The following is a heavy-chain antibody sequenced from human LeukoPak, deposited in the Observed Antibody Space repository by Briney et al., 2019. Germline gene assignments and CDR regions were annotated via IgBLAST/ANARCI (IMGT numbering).Heavy chain of an antibody. D-gene: IGHD3-10*01. CDR2: IYYSGST. J-gene: IGHJ5*02. Sequence: PSETLSLICTVSGGSISSNSYYWGWIRQPPGKGLEWIGSIYYSGSTYYNPSLKSRVTISVATPKNQFSLKLNSVTDADTAVYYCARVLWFGDHSRFDPWGQGTLVTVSS. CDR1: GGSISSNSYY. V-gene: IGHV4-39*01. CDR3: ARVLWFGDHSRFDP.